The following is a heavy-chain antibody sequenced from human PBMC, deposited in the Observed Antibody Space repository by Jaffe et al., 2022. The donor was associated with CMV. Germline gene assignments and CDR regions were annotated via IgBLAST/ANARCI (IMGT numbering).Heavy chain of an antibody. CDR3: ARHRRWELLADGLEAFDY. J-gene: IGHJ4*02. V-gene: IGHV4-39*01. D-gene: IGHD1-26*01. CDR2: IYYSGST. Sequence: QLQLQESGPGLVKPSETLSLTCTVSGGSISSSYYYWGWIRQPPGKGLEWIGTIYYSGSTYYNPSLKSRVTISVDTSKNQFSLKLSSVTAADTAVYYCARHRRWELLADGLEAFDYWGQGTLVTVSS. CDR1: GGSISSSYYY.